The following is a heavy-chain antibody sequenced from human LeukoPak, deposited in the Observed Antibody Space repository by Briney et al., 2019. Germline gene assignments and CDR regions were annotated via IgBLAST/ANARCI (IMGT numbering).Heavy chain of an antibody. J-gene: IGHJ4*02. V-gene: IGHV1-18*01. CDR2: ISAYNGNT. CDR3: ARSGSYTYYFDY. D-gene: IGHD1-26*01. Sequence: ASVKVSCKASGYTXTSYGISGVRQAPGQGLEWMGWISAYNGNTNYAQKLQGRVTMTTDTSTSTAYMELRSLRSDDTAVYYCARSGSYTYYFDYWGQGTLVTVSS. CDR1: GYTXTSYG.